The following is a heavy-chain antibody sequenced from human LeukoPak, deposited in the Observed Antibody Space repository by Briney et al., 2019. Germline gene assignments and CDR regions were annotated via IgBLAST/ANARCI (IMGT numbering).Heavy chain of an antibody. V-gene: IGHV3-7*01. J-gene: IGHJ4*02. Sequence: GGSLRLSCAASGFTPSTFWTSWVRQAPGKGLEWVANIKEDGSEKCYVDSVKGRFTISRDNAKSSLYLQMNSLRAEDTAMYYCAIGEGALHQWGQGTLVTVSS. CDR2: IKEDGSEK. CDR3: AIGEGALHQ. CDR1: GFTPSTFW. D-gene: IGHD1-26*01.